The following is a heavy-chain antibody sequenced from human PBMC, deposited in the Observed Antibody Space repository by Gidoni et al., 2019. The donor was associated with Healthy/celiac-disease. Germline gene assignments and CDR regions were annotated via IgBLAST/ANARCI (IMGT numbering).Heavy chain of an antibody. CDR1: GFTFSSDG. D-gene: IGHD4-4*01. CDR3: AKGLLMGLQPDY. J-gene: IGHJ4*02. Sequence: VQLVASGGGVVRPGGSLMLPCPASGFTFSSDGLHWVRQAPGTGLAWSACIRYDGSNKYYAGHVKGRFTICREKSKTTLDRQMISRRAEDTAVYYCAKGLLMGLQPDYWGQGTLVTVSS. V-gene: IGHV3-30*02. CDR2: IRYDGSNK.